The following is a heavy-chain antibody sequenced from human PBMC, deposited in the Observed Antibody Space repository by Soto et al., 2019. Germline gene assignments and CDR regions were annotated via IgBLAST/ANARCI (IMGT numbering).Heavy chain of an antibody. Sequence: QVQLVQSGAEVKKPGSSVKVSCKASGGTFSSYAISWVRQAPGQGLEWMGGIFPIFGTANYAQKFQGRVTITADEWTSTAYMELSSLRSEDTAVYYCAAIVVVPAAMVYYYGMDVWGKGTTVTVSS. V-gene: IGHV1-69*01. CDR3: AAIVVVPAAMVYYYGMDV. D-gene: IGHD2-2*01. CDR2: IFPIFGTA. J-gene: IGHJ6*04. CDR1: GGTFSSYA.